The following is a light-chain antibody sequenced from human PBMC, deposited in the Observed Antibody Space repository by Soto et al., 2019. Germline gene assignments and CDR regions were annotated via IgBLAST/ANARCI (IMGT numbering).Light chain of an antibody. Sequence: QSALTQPASVSGSPGQSITIFCTGTSSDVGGYSYVSWYQQHPGKAPKLMIYEVSNRPSGVSNRFSGSKSGNTASLTISGLQAEDEADYSCSSFSSSSTLVVFGGGTKLTVL. CDR2: EVS. V-gene: IGLV2-14*01. CDR1: SSDVGGYSY. CDR3: SSFSSSSTLVV. J-gene: IGLJ2*01.